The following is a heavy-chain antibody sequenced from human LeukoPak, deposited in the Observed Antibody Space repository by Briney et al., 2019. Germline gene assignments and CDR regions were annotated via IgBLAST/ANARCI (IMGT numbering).Heavy chain of an antibody. Sequence: GASVKVSCEASGYTFTGYYMHWVRQAPGQGLEWMGRINPNSGGTNYAQKFQGRVTMTRDTSISTAYMELSRLRSDDTAVYYCARDRYYDILTGYYSLWGQGTLVTVSS. D-gene: IGHD3-9*01. CDR3: ARDRYYDILTGYYSL. V-gene: IGHV1-2*06. CDR2: INPNSGGT. CDR1: GYTFTGYY. J-gene: IGHJ4*02.